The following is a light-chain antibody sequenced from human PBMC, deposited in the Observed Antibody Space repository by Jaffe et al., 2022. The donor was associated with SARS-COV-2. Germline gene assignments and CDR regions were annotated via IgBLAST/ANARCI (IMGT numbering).Light chain of an antibody. CDR3: QQYGGLPWT. J-gene: IGKJ1*01. V-gene: IGKV3-20*01. Sequence: ETVLMQSPGTLSLSPGERATLSCRASQSVRSGYLAWYQQKPGQPPRLLIYGASSRATGTPDRFSGSGSGTDFTLTISRLEPEDFAVYYCQQYGGLPWTFGQGTKVEIK. CDR2: GAS. CDR1: QSVRSGY.